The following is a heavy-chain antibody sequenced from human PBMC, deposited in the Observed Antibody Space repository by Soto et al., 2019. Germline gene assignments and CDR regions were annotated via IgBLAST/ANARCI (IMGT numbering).Heavy chain of an antibody. J-gene: IGHJ3*02. D-gene: IGHD3-10*01. V-gene: IGHV3-23*01. CDR2: ISGSGYST. CDR1: RFTFSNYA. Sequence: PGGSLRLSCAASRFTFSNYAMSWVRQAPGKGLEWVSGISGSGYSTYYADSVEGRFTISRDNSKSTLYLQMNSLRAEDTAVYYCAKDAYGSGTYNSFDIWGQGTMVPSPQ. CDR3: AKDAYGSGTYNSFDI.